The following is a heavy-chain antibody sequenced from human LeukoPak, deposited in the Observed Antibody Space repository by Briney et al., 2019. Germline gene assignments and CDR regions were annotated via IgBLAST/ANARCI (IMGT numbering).Heavy chain of an antibody. D-gene: IGHD3-22*01. V-gene: IGHV3-48*03. Sequence: GGSLRLSCAASGFTFSSYEMNWVRQAPGKGLEWVSYISSSGSTIYYADSVKGRFTISRDNAKNSLYLQMNSLRAEDTAVYYCARTDYYDSSTDYWGQGTLVTVSS. CDR3: ARTDYYDSSTDY. CDR1: GFTFSSYE. CDR2: ISSSGSTI. J-gene: IGHJ4*02.